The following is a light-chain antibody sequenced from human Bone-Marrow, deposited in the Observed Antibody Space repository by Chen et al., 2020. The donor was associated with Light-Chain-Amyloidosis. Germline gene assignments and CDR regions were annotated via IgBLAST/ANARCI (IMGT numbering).Light chain of an antibody. CDR2: SDH. CDR1: TSNIGTYT. J-gene: IGLJ2*01. Sequence: QSVLTQPPSTSGTPGQRVTISCSGSTSNIGTYTVTWYRQVPGTAPRLLIQSDHQRPSGVPDRFSGSKSGTAASLAISWLQSEYEAEYYGAAWDDSLNGVVFGGGTKLTVL. V-gene: IGLV1-44*01. CDR3: AAWDDSLNGVV.